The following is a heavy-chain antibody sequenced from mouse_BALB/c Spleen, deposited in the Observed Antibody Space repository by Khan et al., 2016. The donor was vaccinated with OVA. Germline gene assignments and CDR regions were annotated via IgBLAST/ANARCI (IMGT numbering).Heavy chain of an antibody. CDR2: ILPGSGRN. D-gene: IGHD1-1*01. CDR1: GYTFSSYW. Sequence: VQLVESGAELMKPGASVKISCKATGYTFSSYWIEWVKQRPGHGLEWIGEILPGSGRNNYNEKFKGKATFTADTSSNTAYMQLSSLTSEDSAVYYCARGNYYGSSSWFGYWGQGTLVTVSA. V-gene: IGHV1-9*01. J-gene: IGHJ3*01. CDR3: ARGNYYGSSSWFGY.